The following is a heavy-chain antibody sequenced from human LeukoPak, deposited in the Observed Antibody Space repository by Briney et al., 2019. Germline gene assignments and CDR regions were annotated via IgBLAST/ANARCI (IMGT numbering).Heavy chain of an antibody. CDR2: INHSGRT. V-gene: IGHV4-59*12. CDR1: GGSINSYC. J-gene: IGHJ4*02. D-gene: IGHD1-14*01. CDR3: VKDRGNHVTDY. Sequence: SETLSLTCTVSGGSINSYCWNWIRQPPGRGLEWIGEINHSGRTNYNPSLKGRVTMSVDTSKNQFSLKLSSVTAADTAVYYCVKDRGNHVTDYWGQGTLVTVSS.